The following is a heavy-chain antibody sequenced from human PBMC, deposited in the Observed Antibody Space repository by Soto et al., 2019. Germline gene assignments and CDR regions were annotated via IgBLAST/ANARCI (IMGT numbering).Heavy chain of an antibody. V-gene: IGHV4-30-4*01. CDR3: AREGSYDFWSGYHYGMDV. Sequence: QVQLQESGPGLVKPSQTLSLTCTVSGGSISSGDYYWSWIRQPPGKGLEWIGYIYYSGSTYYNPSLKRRVTISVDTSKNQFSLKLSSVTAADTAVYYCAREGSYDFWSGYHYGMDVWGQGTTVTVSS. D-gene: IGHD3-3*01. J-gene: IGHJ6*02. CDR1: GGSISSGDYY. CDR2: IYYSGST.